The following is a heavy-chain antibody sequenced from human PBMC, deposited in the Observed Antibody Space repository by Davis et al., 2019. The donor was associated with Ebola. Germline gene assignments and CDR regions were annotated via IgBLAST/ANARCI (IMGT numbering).Heavy chain of an antibody. V-gene: IGHV3-30*02. CDR3: ARPGIITIIAWYFDL. D-gene: IGHD3-22*01. Sequence: GGSLRLSCVASGLTFSSYGMHWVRQAPGKGLEWVAFIRYDGSNKYYADSVKGRFTISRDNSKNTLYLQMNSLRAEDTAVYYCARPGIITIIAWYFDLWGRGTLVTVSS. J-gene: IGHJ2*01. CDR2: IRYDGSNK. CDR1: GLTFSSYG.